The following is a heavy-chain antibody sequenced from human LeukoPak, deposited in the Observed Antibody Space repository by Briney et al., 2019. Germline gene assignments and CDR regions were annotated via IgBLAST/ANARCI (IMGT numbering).Heavy chain of an antibody. V-gene: IGHV3-23*01. CDR1: GFTFSNYA. J-gene: IGHJ4*02. Sequence: GGSLRLSCIVSGFTFSNYAMSRVRQAPGKGLEWVSAISGSGGSTYYADSVKGRLTISRDNSKNTLFLQMNSLRAEDTAVYYCAKDVRSFATQSWYQYYFDYCGQGTLVTVSS. CDR2: ISGSGGST. CDR3: AKDVRSFATQSWYQYYFDY. D-gene: IGHD6-13*01.